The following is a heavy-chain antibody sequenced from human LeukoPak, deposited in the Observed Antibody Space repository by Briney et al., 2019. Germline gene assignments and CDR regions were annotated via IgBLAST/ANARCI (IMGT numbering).Heavy chain of an antibody. CDR3: ARDRRVLRFLECFKYFDY. CDR2: IKQDGSEK. V-gene: IGHV3-7*01. Sequence: GGSLRLSCAASGFTFSSYWMSWVRQAPGKGLEWVANIKQDGSEKYYVDSVKGRFTISRENAKNSLYLQMNSLRAEDTPVYYCARDRRVLRFLECFKYFDYWGQGTLVTVSS. CDR1: GFTFSSYW. D-gene: IGHD3-3*01. J-gene: IGHJ4*02.